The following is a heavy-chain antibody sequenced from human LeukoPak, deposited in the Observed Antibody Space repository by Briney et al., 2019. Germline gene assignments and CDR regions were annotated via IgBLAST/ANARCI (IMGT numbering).Heavy chain of an antibody. Sequence: GGSLRLSCAASGFTFSIYGIHWVRQAPGKGLEWVAVISYDGSNKYYADSVKGRFTISRDNSKNTLYLQMNSLRAEDTAVYYCAKSSLYYFDYWGQGTLVTVSS. D-gene: IGHD3-10*01. CDR1: GFTFSIYG. CDR2: ISYDGSNK. V-gene: IGHV3-30*18. CDR3: AKSSLYYFDY. J-gene: IGHJ4*02.